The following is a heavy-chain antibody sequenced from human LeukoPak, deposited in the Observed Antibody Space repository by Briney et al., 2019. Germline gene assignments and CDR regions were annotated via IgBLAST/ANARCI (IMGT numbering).Heavy chain of an antibody. CDR3: AKLNSGGSCYSCAFDY. CDR2: ICGSGGRT. J-gene: IGHJ4*02. V-gene: IGHV3-23*01. D-gene: IGHD2-15*01. Sequence: PGGSLRLSCAASGFTFSSYAMSWVRHAPGKGLEWVSAICGSGGRTHYADPVKGRFPISRDHSKNTLYLEMNSLRAEETAVYYCAKLNSGGSCYSCAFDYWGQGTLVTVSS. CDR1: GFTFSSYA.